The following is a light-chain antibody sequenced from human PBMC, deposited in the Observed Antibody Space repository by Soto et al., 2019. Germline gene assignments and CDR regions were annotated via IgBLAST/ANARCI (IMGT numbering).Light chain of an antibody. CDR2: EDN. CDR1: SSDIGGYNY. V-gene: IGLV2-14*01. J-gene: IGLJ3*02. Sequence: QSVLTQPASVSGSPGQSITISCTGTSSDIGGYNYVSWYQQHPGKAPKLMIYEDNNRPSGVSNRFSGSKSGNTASLTISGLQAEDEADYHCSSYTRSATLVFGGGTQLTVL. CDR3: SSYTRSATLV.